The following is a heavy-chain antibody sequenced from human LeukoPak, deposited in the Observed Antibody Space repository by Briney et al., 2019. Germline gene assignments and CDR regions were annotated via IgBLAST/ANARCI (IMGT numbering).Heavy chain of an antibody. Sequence: SGGSLRLSYAASGFPFRMYGMQGVRQAPGKGLECVAVTSSDGSRIYYVDSVKGRFTISRDNSKNTLYLQMNSLRAEDTAMYYCAKKVAGGFDAPLDSWGQGTLVTVSS. V-gene: IGHV3-30*18. CDR2: TSSDGSRI. D-gene: IGHD3-10*01. CDR3: AKKVAGGFDAPLDS. J-gene: IGHJ4*02. CDR1: GFPFRMYG.